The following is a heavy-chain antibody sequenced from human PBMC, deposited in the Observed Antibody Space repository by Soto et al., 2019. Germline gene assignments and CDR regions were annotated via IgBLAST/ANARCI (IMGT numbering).Heavy chain of an antibody. V-gene: IGHV3-23*01. J-gene: IGHJ4*02. CDR2: MSGDGTRT. Sequence: EVQLLESGGGLVQPGGSLRLSCAASGFAFSTNAMTWVRQAPGKGLEWVTTMSGDGTRTYYADSVKGRFTISRDTSTTTVFLEMNSLRADDTAVYYCAKDRDDSIWFGLNFLDYWGLGTLVTVSS. CDR1: GFAFSTNA. D-gene: IGHD6-13*01. CDR3: AKDRDDSIWFGLNFLDY.